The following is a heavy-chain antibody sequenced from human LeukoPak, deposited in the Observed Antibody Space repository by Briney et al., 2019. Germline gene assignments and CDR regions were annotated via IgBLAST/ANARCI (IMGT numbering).Heavy chain of an antibody. D-gene: IGHD3-22*01. J-gene: IGHJ4*02. CDR1: GGTFSSYA. CDR3: AKGNSVGYYDSRAQGYFDY. CDR2: IIPILGIA. Sequence: SVKVSCTASGGTFSSYAISWVRQAPGQGLEWMGRIIPILGIANYAQKFQGRVTITADKSTSTAYMELSSLRSEDTAVYYCAKGNSVGYYDSRAQGYFDYWGQGTLVTVSS. V-gene: IGHV1-69*04.